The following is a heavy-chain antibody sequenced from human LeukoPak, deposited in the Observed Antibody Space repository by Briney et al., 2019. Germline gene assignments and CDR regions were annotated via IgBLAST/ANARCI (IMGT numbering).Heavy chain of an antibody. V-gene: IGHV4-39*07. J-gene: IGHJ4*02. D-gene: IGHD5-24*01. Sequence: SETLSLTCTVSGGSISSSSYYSGWIRQPPGKGLERIGSIYYSGSTYYNPSLKSRVTISVDTSNNQISLKETSVPAADTAVYYCARDRDGYNYYFDYWGQGTLVTVSS. CDR2: IYYSGST. CDR1: GGSISSSSYY. CDR3: ARDRDGYNYYFDY.